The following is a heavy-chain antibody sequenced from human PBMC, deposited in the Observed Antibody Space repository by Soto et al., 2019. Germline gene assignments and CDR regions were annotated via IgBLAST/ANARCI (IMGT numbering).Heavy chain of an antibody. V-gene: IGHV1-46*01. CDR2: IDPSGGGT. CDR3: ARDRVDCSGGNCWRSVEDT. D-gene: IGHD2-15*01. J-gene: IGHJ5*02. Sequence: QVQLVQSGAEVKKPGASVKVSCKASGYTFTIYYMHWVRQAPGQGLEWMGIIDPSGGGTSYAQKFQGRLTMTRDTSTSTVYMKLSSLRSEDTAVYYCARDRVDCSGGNCWRSVEDTWGQGTLVTVSS. CDR1: GYTFTIYY.